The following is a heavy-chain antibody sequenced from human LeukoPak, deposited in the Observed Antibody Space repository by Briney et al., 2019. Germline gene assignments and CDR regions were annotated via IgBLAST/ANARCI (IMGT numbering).Heavy chain of an antibody. CDR2: IYYSGGT. Sequence: SETLSLTCTVSGGSISSSSYYWGWIRQPPGKGLEWIGSIYYSGGTYYNPSLKSRVTISIDTSKKKFSLKLSSVTAADTAVYYCARKGGGQLVNTRRWFDPWGQGTLVTVSS. CDR1: GGSISSSSYY. CDR3: ARKGGGQLVNTRRWFDP. V-gene: IGHV4-39*07. J-gene: IGHJ5*02. D-gene: IGHD6-13*01.